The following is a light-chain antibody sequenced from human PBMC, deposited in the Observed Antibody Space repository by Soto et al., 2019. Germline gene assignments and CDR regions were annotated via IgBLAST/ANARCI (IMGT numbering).Light chain of an antibody. CDR1: QSVISY. Sequence: EIVMTQSPATLSVPPGERATLSCRASQSVISYLAWYQQKPGQAPSLLLYGASTRATGVPARFSGSGSGTEFTLTISSLQSEDSAVYYCQQYHEWPPNFGPGTKVEIK. J-gene: IGKJ3*01. CDR3: QQYHEWPPN. V-gene: IGKV3-15*01. CDR2: GAS.